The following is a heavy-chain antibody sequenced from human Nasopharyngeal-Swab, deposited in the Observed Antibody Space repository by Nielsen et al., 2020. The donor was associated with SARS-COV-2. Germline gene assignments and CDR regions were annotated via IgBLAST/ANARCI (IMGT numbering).Heavy chain of an antibody. J-gene: IGHJ5*02. CDR2: IYYSRTT. CDR1: GDSISTGRYS. CDR3: VRWSSWYNWLDP. V-gene: IGHV4-39*01. D-gene: IGHD6-13*01. Sequence: SETLSLTCAVSGDSISTGRYSWDWIRQPPGKGLEWIGSIYYSRTTYYNPSLKSRVTISVDTSKNQFSLTLNSATAADTAVYSCVRWSSWYNWLDPWGQGTQVIVSS.